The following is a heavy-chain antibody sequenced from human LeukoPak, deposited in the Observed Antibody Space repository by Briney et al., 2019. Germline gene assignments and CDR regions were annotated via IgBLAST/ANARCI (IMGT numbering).Heavy chain of an antibody. V-gene: IGHV3-30*02. J-gene: IGHJ1*01. CDR1: GLTFSSYG. D-gene: IGHD6-13*01. CDR3: AKWGFIAPTGNPIRESFQH. CDR2: IRYDGSNK. Sequence: GGSLRLSGAASGLTFSSYGMHWVRQAPGKGLEGVAFIRYDGSNKYYADSVKGRFTISRDNSENTLYLQMNSLGVEDTAVYFCAKWGFIAPTGNPIRESFQHWGQGTLVSVSS.